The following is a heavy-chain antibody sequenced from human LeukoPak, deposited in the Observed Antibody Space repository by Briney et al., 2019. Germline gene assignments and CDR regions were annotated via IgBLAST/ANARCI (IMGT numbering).Heavy chain of an antibody. CDR2: ISSSGSTI. V-gene: IGHV3-48*03. D-gene: IGHD3-22*01. CDR1: GFSFSSYE. CDR3: ARAGYYDSSHKD. Sequence: PGGSLRLSCAASGFSFSSYEMSRVRQAPGKGLEWVSYISSSGSTIYYADSVKGRFTISRDNAKNSLYLQMNSLRAEDTAVYYCARAGYYDSSHKDWGQGTLVTVSS. J-gene: IGHJ4*02.